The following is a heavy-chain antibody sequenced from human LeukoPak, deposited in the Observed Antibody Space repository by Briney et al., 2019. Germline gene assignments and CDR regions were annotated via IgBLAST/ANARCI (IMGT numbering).Heavy chain of an antibody. D-gene: IGHD3-9*01. Sequence: GGSLRLSCAASGFTFSSYAMSWVRQAPGKGLEWVSSISSSSSYIYYADSVKGRFTISRDNAKNSLYLQMNSLRAEDTAVYYCALSRFDWLFDYWGQGTLVTVSS. CDR2: ISSSSSYI. J-gene: IGHJ4*02. CDR3: ALSRFDWLFDY. CDR1: GFTFSSYA. V-gene: IGHV3-21*01.